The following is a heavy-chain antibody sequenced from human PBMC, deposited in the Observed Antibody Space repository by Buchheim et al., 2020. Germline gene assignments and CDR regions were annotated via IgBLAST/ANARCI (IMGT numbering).Heavy chain of an antibody. J-gene: IGHJ4*02. CDR1: GFTFNKYA. Sequence: EVQLLESGGGLVQPGGSLRLSCVASGFTFNKYAITWIRQAPGKGPEWVSRLDEHGSRTDYADSAKGRFTISRDHARKTLYLQMNSLKAEDTAVYYCARDLSGRDDFWGQGTL. CDR2: LDEHGSRT. CDR3: ARDLSGRDDF. D-gene: IGHD1-26*01. V-gene: IGHV3-23*01.